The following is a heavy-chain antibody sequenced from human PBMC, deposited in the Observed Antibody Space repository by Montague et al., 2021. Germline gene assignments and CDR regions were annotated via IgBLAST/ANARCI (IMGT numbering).Heavy chain of an antibody. CDR2: IKQDGSEK. CDR3: ARDQGLGYCGGDCYVGLDY. V-gene: IGHV3-7*01. Sequence: SLRLSCAASGFTFSNYWMSWVRQAPGKGLEWVANIKQDGSEKHYVDSVKGRFTISRDNAKNSLYLQMNSLRAEDTAVYFCARDQGLGYCGGDCYVGLDYWGQGTLVTVSS. CDR1: GFTFSNYW. J-gene: IGHJ4*02. D-gene: IGHD2-21*01.